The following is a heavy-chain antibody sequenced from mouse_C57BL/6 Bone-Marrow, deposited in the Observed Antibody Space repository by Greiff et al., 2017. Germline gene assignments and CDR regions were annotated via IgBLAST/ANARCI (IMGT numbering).Heavy chain of an antibody. CDR1: GYTFTDYE. J-gene: IGHJ2*01. Sequence: VQLQQSGAELVRPGASVTLSCKASGYTFTDYEMHWVKQTPVHGLEWIGAIDPETGGTAYNQKFKCKAILTADKSSSTAYMELRSLTSEDSAVYYCTRWGLLYYWGQGTTLTVSS. CDR2: IDPETGGT. V-gene: IGHV1-15*01. CDR3: TRWGLLYY. D-gene: IGHD2-3*01.